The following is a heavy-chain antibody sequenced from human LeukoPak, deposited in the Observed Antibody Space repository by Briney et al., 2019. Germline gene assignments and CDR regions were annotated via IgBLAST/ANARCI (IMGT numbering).Heavy chain of an antibody. D-gene: IGHD3-10*01. V-gene: IGHV4-39*01. Sequence: PSETLSLTCTVSGGSISSSSYYWGWIRQPPGKGLEWIGSIYYSGSTYYNPSLKSRVTISVDTSKNQFSLKLSSVTAADTAVYYCARGRRLLWFGELFKGYYFDYWGQGTLVTVSS. CDR3: ARGRRLLWFGELFKGYYFDY. CDR1: GGSISSSSYY. CDR2: IYYSGST. J-gene: IGHJ4*02.